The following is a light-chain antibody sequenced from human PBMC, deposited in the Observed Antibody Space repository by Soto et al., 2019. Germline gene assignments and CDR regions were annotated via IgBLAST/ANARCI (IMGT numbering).Light chain of an antibody. V-gene: IGKV3-11*01. J-gene: IGKJ4*01. CDR3: HQRSNWPPLT. Sequence: EIVLTQSPATLSLSPGERATLSCRASQSVGGYLDWYQQKPGQAPRLLIYDASNRASGIPARFSGSGSGTDFTLTISSREPEDLAVYYCHQRSNWPPLTVGGGTKVEIK. CDR2: DAS. CDR1: QSVGGY.